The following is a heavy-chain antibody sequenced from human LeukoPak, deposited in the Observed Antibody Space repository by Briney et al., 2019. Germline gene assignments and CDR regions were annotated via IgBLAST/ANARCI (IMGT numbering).Heavy chain of an antibody. CDR3: ARESWTGFDY. CDR1: GFTFSSYA. V-gene: IGHV3-30*04. D-gene: IGHD1-1*01. Sequence: GGSLRLSCAASGFTFSSYAMHWVRQAPGKGLEWVAVISYDGSNKYYADSVKGRFTISRDNSKNTLYLQMNSLRAGDTAVYYCARESWTGFDYWGQGTLVTVSS. CDR2: ISYDGSNK. J-gene: IGHJ4*02.